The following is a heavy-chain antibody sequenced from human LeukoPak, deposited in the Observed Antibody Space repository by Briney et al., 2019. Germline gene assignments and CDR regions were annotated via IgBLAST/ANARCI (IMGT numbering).Heavy chain of an antibody. V-gene: IGHV4-59*01. CDR2: ISYSGST. J-gene: IGHJ4*02. CDR3: ARVSCSSTSCYSNYPLDY. Sequence: SETLSLTCTVSGGSISSYYWSWIRQPPGKGLEWIGYISYSGSTNYNPSLKSRVTISIDTSENQFSLKLSSVTAADTAVYYCARVSCSSTSCYSNYPLDYWGQGTLVTVSS. CDR1: GGSISSYY. D-gene: IGHD2-2*01.